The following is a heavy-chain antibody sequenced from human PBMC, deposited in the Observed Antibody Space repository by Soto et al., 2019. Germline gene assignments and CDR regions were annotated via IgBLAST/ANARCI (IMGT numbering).Heavy chain of an antibody. J-gene: IGHJ4*02. D-gene: IGHD5-12*01. V-gene: IGHV1-18*01. CDR3: ASAIGGWPQLSD. Sequence: ASVKVSCKASGYTFTSYGITWVRQAPGQGLEWMGWINTYNGDRGYVQKFQGRVTITADESTSTAYMELSRLRSDDTAVYYCASAIGGWPQLSDWGQGTLVTVSS. CDR2: INTYNGDR. CDR1: GYTFTSYG.